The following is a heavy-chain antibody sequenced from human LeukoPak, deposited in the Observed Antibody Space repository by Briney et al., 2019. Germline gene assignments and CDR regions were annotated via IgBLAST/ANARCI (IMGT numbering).Heavy chain of an antibody. J-gene: IGHJ4*02. CDR2: IIPIFDTA. CDR1: GGTFSSYA. Sequence: SVKVSCKASGGTFSSYAISWVRQAPGQGLEWMGGIIPIFDTANYAQKFQGRVTITADESTSTAYMELSSLRSEDTAVYYCARGAPYYYDSSGYQSPNYFDYWGQGTLVTVSS. D-gene: IGHD3-22*01. V-gene: IGHV1-69*13. CDR3: ARGAPYYYDSSGYQSPNYFDY.